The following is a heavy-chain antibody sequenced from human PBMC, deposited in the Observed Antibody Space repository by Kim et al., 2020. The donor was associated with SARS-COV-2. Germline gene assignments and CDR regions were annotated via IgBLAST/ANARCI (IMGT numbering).Heavy chain of an antibody. J-gene: IGHJ4*02. CDR3: ARALSAAVPGGFDY. V-gene: IGHV4-59*01. Sequence: IPSLKRRVTISADTSKSQFSLKLSSVTSADTAVYYCARALSAAVPGGFDYWGQGTLVTVSS. D-gene: IGHD6-13*01.